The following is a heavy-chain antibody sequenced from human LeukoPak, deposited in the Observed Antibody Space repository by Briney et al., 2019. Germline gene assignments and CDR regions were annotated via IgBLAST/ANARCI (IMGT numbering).Heavy chain of an antibody. CDR2: IYYSGST. CDR3: ARWARAAAAGYNWFDP. V-gene: IGHV4-59*01. CDR1: GGSISSYY. J-gene: IGHJ5*02. D-gene: IGHD6-13*01. Sequence: SETLSLTCTVSGGSISSYYWSWIRQPPGKGLEWIGYIYYSGSTNYNPSLKSRVTISVGTSKNQFSLKLSSVTAADTAVYYCARWARAAAAGYNWFDPWGQGTLVTVSS.